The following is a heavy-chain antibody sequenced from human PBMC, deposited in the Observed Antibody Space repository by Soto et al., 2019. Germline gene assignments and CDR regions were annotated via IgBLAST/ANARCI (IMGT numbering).Heavy chain of an antibody. J-gene: IGHJ5*02. CDR3: ARALDTAMASKDNWFDP. D-gene: IGHD5-18*01. Sequence: QVQLVESGGGVVQPGRSLRLSCAASGFTFRSYAMHWVRQAPGKGLEWVAAISYDENNRYYTDSVKGRFTISRDNSKNTLYLQVKSLRAEDTAVYYCARALDTAMASKDNWFDPWGQGTLVTVSS. CDR1: GFTFRSYA. CDR2: ISYDENNR. V-gene: IGHV3-30-3*01.